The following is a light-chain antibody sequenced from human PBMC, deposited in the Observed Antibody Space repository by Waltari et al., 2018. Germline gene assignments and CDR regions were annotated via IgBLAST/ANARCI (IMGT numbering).Light chain of an antibody. CDR1: SSDVGAYND. J-gene: IGLJ2*01. CDR2: DVS. Sequence: QSALTQPASVSGSPGQSITISCTGTSSDVGAYNDVSWYQQHPGKAPKLMIFDVSNRPSGVSNRFSGSKSGNTASLTISGLQAEDEAGYYCSSYISSSTLELFGGGTSLTVL. V-gene: IGLV2-14*03. CDR3: SSYISSSTLEL.